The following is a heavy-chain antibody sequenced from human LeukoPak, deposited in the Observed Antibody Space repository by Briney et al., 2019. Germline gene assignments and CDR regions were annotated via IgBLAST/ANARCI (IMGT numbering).Heavy chain of an antibody. CDR3: ARGSGFYYDSSGYYYGYFDY. CDR2: ISAYNGNT. V-gene: IGHV1-18*01. CDR1: GYTFTSYG. J-gene: IGHJ4*02. D-gene: IGHD3-22*01. Sequence: ASVRVSCKASGYTFTSYGISWVRQAPGQGLEWMGWISAYNGNTNYAQKLQGRVTMTTDTSTSTAYMELSSLRSEDTAVYYCARGSGFYYDSSGYYYGYFDYWGQGTLVTVSS.